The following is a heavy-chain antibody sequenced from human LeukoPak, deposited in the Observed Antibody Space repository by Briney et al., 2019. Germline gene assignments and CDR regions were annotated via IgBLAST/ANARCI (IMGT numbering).Heavy chain of an antibody. V-gene: IGHV4-4*02. D-gene: IGHD6-13*01. Sequence: PSGTLSLTCAVSGGSISSSNWWSWVRQPPGKGLEWIGEINHSGSTNYNPSLKSRVTISVDTSKNQFSLKLSSVTAADTAVYYCARGYSSSLFDYWGQGTLVTVSS. CDR3: ARGYSSSLFDY. CDR1: GGSISSSNW. J-gene: IGHJ4*02. CDR2: INHSGST.